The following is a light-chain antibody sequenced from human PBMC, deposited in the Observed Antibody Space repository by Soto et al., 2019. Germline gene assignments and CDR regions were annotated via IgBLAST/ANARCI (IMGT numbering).Light chain of an antibody. CDR1: QAIFNY. Sequence: DIQLTQSPIFLSASVGDRVTISCRASQAIFNYLDWYQQKPGKAPNLLIFGASTLQSGVPSRFSGSGSGTVFTLTISSQQPEHFATYSCQQLNRHPRTFGQGTKLELK. J-gene: IGKJ2*01. CDR2: GAS. CDR3: QQLNRHPRT. V-gene: IGKV1-9*01.